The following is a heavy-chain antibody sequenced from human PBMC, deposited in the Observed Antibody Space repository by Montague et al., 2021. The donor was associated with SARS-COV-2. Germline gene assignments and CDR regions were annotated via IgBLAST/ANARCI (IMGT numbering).Heavy chain of an antibody. CDR3: ARIPVGSKYYFDF. D-gene: IGHD2-2*01. CDR1: GDSVASDIAT. J-gene: IGHJ4*02. CDR2: TYYRPKWYN. V-gene: IGHV6-1*01. Sequence: CAISGDSVASDIATWNWIRQSPSRGYEWLGRTYYRPKWYNDYAESVKSRITIDPDTSKHQFSLHLNSVTPEDTAVYYCARIPVGSKYYFDFWGQGTLVTVSS.